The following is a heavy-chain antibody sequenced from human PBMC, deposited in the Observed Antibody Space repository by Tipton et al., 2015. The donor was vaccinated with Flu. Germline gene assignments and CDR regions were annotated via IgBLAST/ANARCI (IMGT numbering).Heavy chain of an antibody. D-gene: IGHD4-11*01. J-gene: IGHJ5*01. CDR3: ARRDYSNYVSEPKNWFDS. CDR1: GGTFSGYY. CDR2: INDSGSA. Sequence: GLVKPSETLSLTCAVYGGTFSGYYWTWIRQPPGKRLEWIGEINDSGSANYNPSLKSQVTMSVDTSKNQFSLKVKSVTAADTAVYFCARRDYSNYVSEPKNWFDSWGQGTLVTVSS. V-gene: IGHV4-34*01.